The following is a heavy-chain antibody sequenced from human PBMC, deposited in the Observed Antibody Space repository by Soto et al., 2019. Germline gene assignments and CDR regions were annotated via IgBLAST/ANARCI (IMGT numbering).Heavy chain of an antibody. CDR1: GFSLSSTRMA. CDR3: AHIVVAGLGYYFDY. V-gene: IGHV2-5*02. CDR2: IYWDDDK. J-gene: IGHJ4*02. D-gene: IGHD6-19*01. Sequence: QITLKESGPTLVKPTQPLTLTCTFSGFSLSSTRMAVGWIRQPPGKALEWLALIYWDDDKRYSPFLKSRLTITTDTYKKQVVLTMSNMDPVDTARYYCAHIVVAGLGYYFDYWGQGTLVTVSS.